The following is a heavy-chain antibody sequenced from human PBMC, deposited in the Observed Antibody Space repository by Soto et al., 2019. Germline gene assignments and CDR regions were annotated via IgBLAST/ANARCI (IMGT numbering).Heavy chain of an antibody. CDR2: ISANTGDT. D-gene: IGHD3-3*01. V-gene: IGHV1-18*04. J-gene: IGHJ5*02. CDR3: ATDKGDFTFGP. Sequence: QVQLAQSGAEVKKPGASITVSCKASGYSFSTNGVSWVRQAPGQGLEWMGWISANTGDTLYAEKFEDRITLTEDTPTTTAYIELRSLRPDDTATYFCATDKGDFTFGPWGQGTLITVSS. CDR1: GYSFSTNG.